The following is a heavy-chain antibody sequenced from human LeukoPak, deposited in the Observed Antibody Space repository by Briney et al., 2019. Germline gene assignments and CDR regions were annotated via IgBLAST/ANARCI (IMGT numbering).Heavy chain of an antibody. CDR3: ARHFRPRGFTGWLQHNKRNAPNWFDP. CDR1: GYSFTSYW. D-gene: IGHD5-24*01. Sequence: GESLKISCKGSGYSFTSYWIGWVRQMPGKGLEWMGIIYPGDSDTRYSPSFQGQVTISADKSISTAYLQWSSLKASDTAMYYCARHFRPRGFTGWLQHNKRNAPNWFDPWGQGTLVTVSS. J-gene: IGHJ5*02. CDR2: IYPGDSDT. V-gene: IGHV5-51*01.